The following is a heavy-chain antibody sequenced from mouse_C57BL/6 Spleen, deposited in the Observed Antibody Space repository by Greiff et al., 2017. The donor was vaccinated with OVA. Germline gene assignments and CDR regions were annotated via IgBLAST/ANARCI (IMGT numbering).Heavy chain of an antibody. CDR3: ARHEEGAAWFAY. CDR1: GFSLTSYG. V-gene: IGHV2-6-1*01. CDR2: IWSDGST. Sequence: VKLVESGPGLVAPSQSLSITCTVSGFSLTSYGVHWVRQPPGKGLEWLVVIWSDGSTTYNSALKSRLSLRKDTSKSQVFLKMNSLQTDDTAMYYCARHEEGAAWFAYWGQGTLVTVSA. J-gene: IGHJ3*01.